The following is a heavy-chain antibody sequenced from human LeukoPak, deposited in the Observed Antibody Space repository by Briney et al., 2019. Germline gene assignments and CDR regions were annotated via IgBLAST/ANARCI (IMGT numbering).Heavy chain of an antibody. Sequence: PGGSLRLSCAASGFTFSSYWMHWVRQAPGKGLVWVSRINSDGSTTSYADSVKGRFTISRDNAKHTLYLQMNSLRPEDTAVYYCASSRRFGELTDFDYWGQGTMVTVSS. D-gene: IGHD3-10*01. V-gene: IGHV3-74*01. CDR3: ASSRRFGELTDFDY. CDR2: INSDGSTT. CDR1: GFTFSSYW. J-gene: IGHJ4*02.